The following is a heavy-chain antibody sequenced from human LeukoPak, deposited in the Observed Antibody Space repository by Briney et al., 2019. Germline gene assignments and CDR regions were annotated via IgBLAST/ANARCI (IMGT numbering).Heavy chain of an antibody. J-gene: IGHJ3*02. CDR1: GFTFTSSA. Sequence: TSVKVSCKASGFTFTSSAVQWVRQARGQRHEWIGWIVVGSGNTNYAQKFQERVTITRDMSTSTAYMELSSLRSEDTAVYYCAALVSRHAFDIWGQGTMVTVSS. CDR3: AALVSRHAFDI. D-gene: IGHD2-21*01. V-gene: IGHV1-58*01. CDR2: IVVGSGNT.